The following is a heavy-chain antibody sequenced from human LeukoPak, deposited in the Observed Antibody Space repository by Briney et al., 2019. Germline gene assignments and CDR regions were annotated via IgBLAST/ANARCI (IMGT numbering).Heavy chain of an antibody. CDR2: ISSSSSYI. V-gene: IGHV3-21*01. J-gene: IGHJ5*02. Sequence: GGSLTLSCAASGFTFSSYSMNWVRQAPGKGLEWVSSISSSSSYIYYADSVKGRFTISRDNAKNSLYLQMNSLRAEDTAVYYCAREAIDFWSGYTINWLDPWGQGTLVTVSA. D-gene: IGHD3-3*01. CDR1: GFTFSSYS. CDR3: AREAIDFWSGYTINWLDP.